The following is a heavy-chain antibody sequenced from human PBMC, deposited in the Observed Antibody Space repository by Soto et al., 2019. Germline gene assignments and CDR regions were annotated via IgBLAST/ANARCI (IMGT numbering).Heavy chain of an antibody. D-gene: IGHD1-26*01. CDR2: ISGYNGHT. V-gene: IGHV1-18*01. CDR1: GYSFTNFG. Sequence: QVQLVQSGPEVKKPGASVKVSCRASGYSFTNFGFSWVRQAPGQGLEWMGWISGYNGHTNNAQKFMGRLTSTTNTPRRTVYMGRRSLTSDARPVYYGEGAPRVGSPFDSRGRETLVTLPS. CDR3: EGAPRVGSPFDS. J-gene: IGHJ4*02.